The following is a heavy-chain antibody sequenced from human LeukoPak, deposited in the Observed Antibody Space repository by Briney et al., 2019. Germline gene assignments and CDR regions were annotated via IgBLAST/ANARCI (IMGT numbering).Heavy chain of an antibody. V-gene: IGHV3-23*01. D-gene: IGHD6-19*01. CDR2: ISSSGGST. J-gene: IGHJ1*01. CDR3: AKGLEQWLVRGYFQH. CDR1: GFTFSSYA. Sequence: GGSLRLSCAASGFTFSSYAMSWVRQAPGKGLEWVSAISSSGGSTYYAVSVKGRFTISRDNSKNTLYLQMNSLRAEDTAVYYCAKGLEQWLVRGYFQHWGQGTLVTVSS.